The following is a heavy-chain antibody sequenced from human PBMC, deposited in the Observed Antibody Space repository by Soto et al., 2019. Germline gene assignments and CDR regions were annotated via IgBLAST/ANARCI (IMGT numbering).Heavy chain of an antibody. J-gene: IGHJ4*02. CDR2: IHHSGNT. V-gene: IGHV4-34*01. D-gene: IGHD3-16*01. CDR3: ARHGGYYFDY. CDR1: GGSLSGSY. Sequence: LSLTCSIFGGSLSGSYWSWIRQPPGKGLEWIGEIHHSGNTIYNPSLKSRVTISLDTSEKQFSLKLSSVTAADTAVYYCARHGGYYFDYWGQEALVTVSS.